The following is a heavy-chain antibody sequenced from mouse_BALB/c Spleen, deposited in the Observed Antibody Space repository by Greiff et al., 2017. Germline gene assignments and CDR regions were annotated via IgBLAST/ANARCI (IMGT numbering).Heavy chain of an antibody. D-gene: IGHD2-4*01. Sequence: VQLKESGAELVKPGASVKLSCTASGFNIKDTYMHWVKQRPEQGLEWIGRIDPANGNTKYDPKFQGKATITADTSSNTAYLQLSSLTSEDTAVYYCAGIYYDYDGAYWGQGTLVTVSA. CDR3: AGIYYDYDGAY. CDR1: GFNIKDTY. J-gene: IGHJ3*01. V-gene: IGHV14-3*02. CDR2: IDPANGNT.